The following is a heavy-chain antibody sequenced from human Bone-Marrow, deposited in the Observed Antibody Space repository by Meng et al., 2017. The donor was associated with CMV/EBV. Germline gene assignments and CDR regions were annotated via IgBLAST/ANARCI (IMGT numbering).Heavy chain of an antibody. J-gene: IGHJ4*02. CDR3: ARGKQYYDFWSGYLY. CDR2: INHSGST. Sequence: SETLSLTCAVYGGSFSGYYWSWIRQPPGKGLEWIGEINHSGSTNYNPSLKSRVTISVDTSKNQFSLKLSSVTAADTAVYYCARGKQYYDFWSGYLYWGQGTLVTVSS. CDR1: GGSFSGYY. D-gene: IGHD3-3*01. V-gene: IGHV4-34*01.